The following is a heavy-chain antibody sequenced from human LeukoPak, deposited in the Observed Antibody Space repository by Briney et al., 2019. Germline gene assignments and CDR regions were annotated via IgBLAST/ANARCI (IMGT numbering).Heavy chain of an antibody. CDR1: GYTFPNYD. D-gene: IGHD2-15*01. V-gene: IGHV1-18*01. J-gene: IGHJ3*01. Sequence: GASVKVSCKTSGYTFPNYDIYWVRQAPGQGLECMGWISGYTGDTKYAQILQGRFTVTTDTSTSTAYMELRSLTYDDTAVYYCARAGYCGDGGCRGGSAFDVWGQGTMVTASS. CDR2: ISGYTGDT. CDR3: ARAGYCGDGGCRGGSAFDV.